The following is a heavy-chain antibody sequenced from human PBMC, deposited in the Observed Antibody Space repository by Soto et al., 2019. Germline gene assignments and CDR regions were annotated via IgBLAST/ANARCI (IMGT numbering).Heavy chain of an antibody. Sequence: GESLKISCKGSGCSFTNYWIAWVRQMPGKGLEWMGIIYPGDSDIRYNPSFQGQVTISADKSINTAYLQWSSLKASDTAMYYCARIIAEAGTGFDFWGQGTLVTVSS. D-gene: IGHD6-19*01. J-gene: IGHJ4*02. CDR2: IYPGDSDI. CDR1: GCSFTNYW. V-gene: IGHV5-51*01. CDR3: ARIIAEAGTGFDF.